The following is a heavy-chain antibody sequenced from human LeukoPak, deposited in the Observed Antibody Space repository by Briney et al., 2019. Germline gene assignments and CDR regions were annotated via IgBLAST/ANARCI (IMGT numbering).Heavy chain of an antibody. J-gene: IGHJ6*02. Sequence: GGSLRLSCAASGFTFSNYWMHWVRQAPGKGLEWVSGISWNRGSIGYADSVKGRFTISRDNAKNSLYLQMDSLRAEDTALYYCAKQYGSGSYYSVYGMDVWGQGTTVTVSS. CDR1: GFTFSNYW. V-gene: IGHV3-9*01. D-gene: IGHD3-10*01. CDR2: ISWNRGSI. CDR3: AKQYGSGSYYSVYGMDV.